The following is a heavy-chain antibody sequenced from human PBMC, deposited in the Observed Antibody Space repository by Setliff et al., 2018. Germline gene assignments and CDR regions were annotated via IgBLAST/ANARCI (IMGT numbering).Heavy chain of an antibody. D-gene: IGHD3-3*01. V-gene: IGHV4-34*01. CDR2: INHSGST. Sequence: PSETLTLTCTVYGGSFTNYYWGWIRQSPGKGLEWIGEINHSGSTNYNPSLKSRLTISVDASTSQFSLKLYSVTAADTAVYYCRYWSGYYNNDYWGQGTLVTVS. CDR1: GGSFTNYY. J-gene: IGHJ4*02. CDR3: RYWSGYYNNDY.